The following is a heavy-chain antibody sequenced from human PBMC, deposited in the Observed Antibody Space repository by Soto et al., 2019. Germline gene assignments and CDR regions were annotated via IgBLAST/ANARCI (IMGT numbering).Heavy chain of an antibody. Sequence: PXGSLRLSCAASGFSVSSNNMTWVRQAPGKGLEWVSVIYSDGNTDYADFVKGRFIISSDSSKNTLHLHMNSMRAEDTAVYYCARVPLFGYGMDVWAHGTTVTVSS. CDR1: GFSVSSNN. D-gene: IGHD3-16*01. V-gene: IGHV3-53*01. J-gene: IGHJ6*02. CDR3: ARVPLFGYGMDV. CDR2: IYSDGNT.